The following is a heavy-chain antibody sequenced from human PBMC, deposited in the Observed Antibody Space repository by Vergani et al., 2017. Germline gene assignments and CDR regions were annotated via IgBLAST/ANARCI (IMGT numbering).Heavy chain of an antibody. J-gene: IGHJ4*02. CDR3: ARDSXDTAMVKAKGPFDY. CDR2: IIPIFGTA. D-gene: IGHD5-18*01. CDR1: GGTFSSYA. Sequence: QVQLVQSGAEVKKPGSSVKVSCKASGGTFSSYAISWVRQAPGQGLEWMGRIIPIFGTANYAQKFQGRVTITADESTSTAYMELSSLRSEDTAVYYCARDSXDTAMVKAKGPFDYWGQGTLVTVSS. V-gene: IGHV1-69*13.